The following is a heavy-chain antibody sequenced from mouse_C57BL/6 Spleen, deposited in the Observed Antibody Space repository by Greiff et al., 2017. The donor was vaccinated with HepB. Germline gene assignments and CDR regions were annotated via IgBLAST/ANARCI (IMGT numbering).Heavy chain of an antibody. CDR1: GYTFTSYW. V-gene: IGHV1-64*01. CDR3: ARGVGSSRYAMDY. D-gene: IGHD1-1*01. J-gene: IGHJ4*01. CDR2: IHPNSGST. Sequence: QVQLQQPGAELVKPGASVKLSCKASGYTFTSYWMHWVKQRPGQGLEWIGMIHPNSGSTNYNEKFKSKATLSVDKSSSTAYMQLSSLTSEDSAVYYCARGVGSSRYAMDYWGQGTSVTVSS.